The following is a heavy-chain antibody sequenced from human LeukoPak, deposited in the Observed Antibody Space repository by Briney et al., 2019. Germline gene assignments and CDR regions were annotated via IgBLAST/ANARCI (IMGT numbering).Heavy chain of an antibody. D-gene: IGHD5-18*01. CDR2: ISYDGSNK. V-gene: IGHV3-30*14. CDR1: GFTFSSYA. CDR3: ARDRGGYSYGSSLGFDY. Sequence: GSLRLSCAASGFTFSSYAMHWVRQAPGKGLEWVAVISYDGSNKYYADSVKGRFTISRDNSKNTLYLQMNSLRAEDTAVYYCARDRGGYSYGSSLGFDYWGQGTLVTVSS. J-gene: IGHJ4*02.